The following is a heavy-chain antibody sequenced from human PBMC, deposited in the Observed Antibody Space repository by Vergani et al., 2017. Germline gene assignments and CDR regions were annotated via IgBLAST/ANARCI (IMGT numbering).Heavy chain of an antibody. V-gene: IGHV4-59*02. CDR2: VSFHKDT. CDR3: ARSRIYYGGGSPDY. D-gene: IGHD3-10*02. J-gene: IGHJ4*02. CDR1: GASVYSYY. Sequence: QVKLQESGPGLVKPSETLSLTCTVSGASVYSYYWSWIRQPPAEGLEWMGYVSFHKDTIYDPSVKARMTISLNTSNNQFSLSLTSVTAAGTAVYYCARSRIYYGGGSPDYSGQGTLVTVSS.